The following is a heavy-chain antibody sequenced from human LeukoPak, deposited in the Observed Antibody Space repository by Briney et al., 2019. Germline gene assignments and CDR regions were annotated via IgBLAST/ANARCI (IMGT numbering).Heavy chain of an antibody. CDR3: AREMAVGYGVD. V-gene: IGHV4-38-2*02. Sequence: PSETLSLTCTVSGYFISNGYYWGWIRQPPGKGLEWIGSIYHSGSIYYNPSLKSRVTISIDTSKNQFSLKLTSVTAADTAVYYCAREMAVGYGVDWGQGTLVTVSS. D-gene: IGHD5-12*01. CDR2: IYHSGSI. J-gene: IGHJ4*02. CDR1: GYFISNGYY.